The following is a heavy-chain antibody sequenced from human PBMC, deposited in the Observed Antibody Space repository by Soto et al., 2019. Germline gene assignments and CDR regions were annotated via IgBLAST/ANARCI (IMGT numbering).Heavy chain of an antibody. CDR1: GGSFSGYY. CDR2: INHSGST. CDR3: ARSGVDYSKYYYYYYMDV. D-gene: IGHD4-4*01. Sequence: SETLSLTCAVYGGSFSGYYWSWIRQPPGKGLEWIGEINHSGSTNYNPSLKSRVTISVDTSKNQFSLKLSSVTAADTAVYYCARSGVDYSKYYYYYYMDVWGKGTTVTVSS. V-gene: IGHV4-34*01. J-gene: IGHJ6*03.